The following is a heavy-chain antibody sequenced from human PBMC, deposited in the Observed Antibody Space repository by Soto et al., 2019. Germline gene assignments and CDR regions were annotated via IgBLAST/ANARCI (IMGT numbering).Heavy chain of an antibody. V-gene: IGHV4-30-2*01. CDR2: IYHSGST. J-gene: IGHJ6*02. D-gene: IGHD4-17*01. CDR1: GGSISSGGYS. CDR3: ARAHYGDYGYGMDV. Sequence: SETLSLTCAVSGGSISSGGYSWSWIRQPPGKGLEWIGYIYHSGSTYYNPSLKSRVTISVDRSKNQFSLKLSSVTAVDTAVYYCARAHYGDYGYGMDVWGQGTTVTAP.